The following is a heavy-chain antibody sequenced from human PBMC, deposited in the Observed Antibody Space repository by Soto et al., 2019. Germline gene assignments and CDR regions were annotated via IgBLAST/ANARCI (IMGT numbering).Heavy chain of an antibody. D-gene: IGHD4-17*01. Sequence: SETLSLTCTVSGGSISTRSYSWGWIRQYPGTGLEWIGSIYYSGNTYYNPSLKSRVTIFVDTSKNQFSLKLSSVTAADTAVYYCARSGDYATYISGGLNYWGQGTLVTAPQ. V-gene: IGHV4-39*01. J-gene: IGHJ4*02. CDR3: ARSGDYATYISGGLNY. CDR1: GGSISTRSYS. CDR2: IYYSGNT.